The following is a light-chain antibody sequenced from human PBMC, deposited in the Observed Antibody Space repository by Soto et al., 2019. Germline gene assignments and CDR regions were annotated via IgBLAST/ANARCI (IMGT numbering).Light chain of an antibody. J-gene: IGKJ4*01. CDR3: QQYNSWPLT. CDR2: GAS. Sequence: VVLTQSPGTLSLSPWERATLSCRASQSISTKVAWYQQKPGQAPRLLIYGASTRATGVPARFSGSGSGTEFTLSISSLQSEHFAVYYCQQYNSWPLTFGGGTKVDIK. CDR1: QSISTK. V-gene: IGKV3-15*01.